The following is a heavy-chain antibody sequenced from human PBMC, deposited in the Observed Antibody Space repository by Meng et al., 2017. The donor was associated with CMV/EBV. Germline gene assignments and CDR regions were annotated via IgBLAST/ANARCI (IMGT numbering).Heavy chain of an antibody. D-gene: IGHD3-3*01. Sequence: GGSLRLSCAASGFTFSSYSMNWVRQAPGKGLEWVSYISSSSSTIYYADSVKGRFTISRDNAKNSLYLQMNSLRAEDTAVYYCAREGSGDYYDFWSGQGFDPWGQGTLVTVSS. CDR3: AREGSGDYYDFWSGQGFDP. CDR2: ISSSSSTI. J-gene: IGHJ5*02. CDR1: GFTFSSYS. V-gene: IGHV3-48*04.